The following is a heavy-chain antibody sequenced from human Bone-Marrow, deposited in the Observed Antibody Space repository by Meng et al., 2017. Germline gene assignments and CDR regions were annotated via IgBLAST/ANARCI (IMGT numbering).Heavy chain of an antibody. J-gene: IGHJ4*02. CDR3: ARDVPLGYSSSWYPLDY. CDR1: GFTFSSYS. V-gene: IGHV3-21*01. Sequence: LSLTCAASGFTFSSYSMNWVRQAPGKGLEWVSSISSSSSYIYYADSVKGRFTISRDNAKNSLYLQMNSLRAEDTAVYYCARDVPLGYSSSWYPLDYWGQGTLVTVSS. CDR2: ISSSSSYI. D-gene: IGHD6-13*01.